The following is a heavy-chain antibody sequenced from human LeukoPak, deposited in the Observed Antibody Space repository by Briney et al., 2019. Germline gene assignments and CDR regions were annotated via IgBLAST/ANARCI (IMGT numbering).Heavy chain of an antibody. J-gene: IGHJ4*02. CDR2: ISGSGGNT. V-gene: IGHV3-23*01. CDR3: ARDEYGRYCSGGSCYSDDY. CDR1: GFTFNDHA. D-gene: IGHD2-15*01. Sequence: GGSLRLSCAASGFTFNDHAMSWVRQAPGKGPEWVSAISGSGGNTYYTDAVKGRFSISRDNSKNTLYLQMNSLRAEDTAVYYCARDEYGRYCSGGSCYSDDYWGQGTLVTVSS.